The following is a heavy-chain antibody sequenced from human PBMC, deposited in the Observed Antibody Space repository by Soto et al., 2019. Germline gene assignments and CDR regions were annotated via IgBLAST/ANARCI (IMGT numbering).Heavy chain of an antibody. Sequence: PGGSLILSCAASGFTFSSYSMNWVRQAPGKGLEWVSSISSSSSYIYYADSVKGRFTISRDNAKNSLYLQMNRLRAEDTAVYYCARDYYGSGSYPRYMDVWGQGTTVTVSS. D-gene: IGHD3-10*01. CDR3: ARDYYGSGSYPRYMDV. CDR1: GFTFSSYS. J-gene: IGHJ6*02. V-gene: IGHV3-21*01. CDR2: ISSSSSYI.